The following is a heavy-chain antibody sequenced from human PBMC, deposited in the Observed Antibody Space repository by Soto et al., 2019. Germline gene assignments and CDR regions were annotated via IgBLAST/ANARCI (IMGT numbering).Heavy chain of an antibody. J-gene: IGHJ6*02. V-gene: IGHV4-34*01. CDR2: INHSGST. Sequence: SSETLSLTXAVYGGSFSGYYWSWIRQPPGKGLEWIGEINHSGSTNYNPSLKSRVTISVDTSKNQFSLKLSSVTAADTAVYYCARGRRAIFGFSYYYYGMDVWGQGTTVTVSS. D-gene: IGHD3-3*01. CDR3: ARGRRAIFGFSYYYYGMDV. CDR1: GGSFSGYY.